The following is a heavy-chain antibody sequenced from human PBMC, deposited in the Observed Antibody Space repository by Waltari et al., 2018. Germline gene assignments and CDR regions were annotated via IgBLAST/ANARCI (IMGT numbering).Heavy chain of an antibody. D-gene: IGHD2-8*02. J-gene: IGHJ4*02. V-gene: IGHV3-30*02. CDR3: ANNPYCAGGRCLREWDY. CDR1: EFTLSNYG. Sequence: QVHLVESGGGVVQPGGSLRLSCSASEFTLSNYGMPWVRQAPGKGLECVAYLQYDGSFSLYTDSVKGRFTVSRDRSKNTLYLQMNNLRSEDTAVYYCANNPYCAGGRCLREWDYWGQGTLVTVSS. CDR2: LQYDGSFS.